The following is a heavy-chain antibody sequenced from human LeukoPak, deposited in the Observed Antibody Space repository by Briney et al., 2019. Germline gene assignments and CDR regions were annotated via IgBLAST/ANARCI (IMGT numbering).Heavy chain of an antibody. CDR1: GFTFNSNW. V-gene: IGHV3-7*01. Sequence: GGSLRLSCVRSGFTFNSNWMSWVRQAPGKGLEWVANIKQDGSEKIYVDSVKGRFTTSRDNAKNSVSLQMNSLRVEDTAVYYCGRDKYYDRYFDSWGQGTLVTVSS. D-gene: IGHD3-22*01. CDR3: GRDKYYDRYFDS. J-gene: IGHJ4*02. CDR2: IKQDGSEK.